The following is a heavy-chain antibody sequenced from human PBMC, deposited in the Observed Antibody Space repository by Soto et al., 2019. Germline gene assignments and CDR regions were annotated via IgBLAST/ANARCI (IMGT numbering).Heavy chain of an antibody. CDR2: IYYSGST. Sequence: SETLSLTCTVSGGSISSYYWSWIRQPPGKGLEWIGYIYYSGSTNYNPSLKSRVTISVDTSKNQFSLKLSSVTAADTAVYYCARGGYSEYYYYYYGMDVWGQGTTVTVSS. J-gene: IGHJ6*02. D-gene: IGHD6-13*01. CDR3: ARGGYSEYYYYYYGMDV. V-gene: IGHV4-59*01. CDR1: GGSISSYY.